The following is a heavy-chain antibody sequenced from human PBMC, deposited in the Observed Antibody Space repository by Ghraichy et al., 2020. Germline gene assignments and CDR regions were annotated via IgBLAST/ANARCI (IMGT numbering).Heavy chain of an antibody. CDR1: GGSINDYS. V-gene: IGHV4-59*01. D-gene: IGHD2-21*01. Sequence: ESLNISCTVSGGSINDYSWNWIRQPPGKGLEWIGYIYYSGSTNYNPSLKSRVTISVDTSKKQFSLKLSPVTAADTAVYYCATDTDTGEAWFDSWGQGTLVTVSS. CDR3: ATDTDTGEAWFDS. CDR2: IYYSGST. J-gene: IGHJ5*01.